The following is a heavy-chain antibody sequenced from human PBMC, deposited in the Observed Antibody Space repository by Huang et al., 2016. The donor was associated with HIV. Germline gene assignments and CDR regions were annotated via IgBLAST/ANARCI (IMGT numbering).Heavy chain of an antibody. V-gene: IGHV1-18*01. D-gene: IGHD3-22*01. CDR1: GYTFTSYG. Sequence: QIQLMQSGPELKQPGASVKVSCKASGYTFTSYGITWVRQAPGQGPAGVGWIGAASVDTEYAQKCQGRVTLTTDTSTNIAYMELRSLRSDDTAKYYCARDPKYHRIGYYRQRRGIDIWGQGTMVIVSS. J-gene: IGHJ3*02. CDR2: IGAASVDT. CDR3: ARDPKYHRIGYYRQRRGIDI.